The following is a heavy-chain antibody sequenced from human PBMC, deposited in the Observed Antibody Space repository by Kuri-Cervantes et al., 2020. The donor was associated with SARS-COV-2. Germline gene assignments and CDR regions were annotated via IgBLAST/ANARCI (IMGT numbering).Heavy chain of an antibody. Sequence: GESLKISCAASGFAFNNYAMNWVRQAPGKGLEWVANIKQDGSEKYYVDSVKGRFTISRDNAKNSLYLQMNSLKAEDTAVYYCARGRRIDYGDYAGWGRTNWFDPWGQGTLVTVSS. V-gene: IGHV3-7*05. CDR2: IKQDGSEK. J-gene: IGHJ5*02. CDR3: ARGRRIDYGDYAGWGRTNWFDP. CDR1: GFAFNNYA. D-gene: IGHD4-17*01.